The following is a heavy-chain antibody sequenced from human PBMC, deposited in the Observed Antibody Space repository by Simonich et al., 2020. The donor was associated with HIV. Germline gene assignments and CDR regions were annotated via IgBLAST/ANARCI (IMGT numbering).Heavy chain of an antibody. CDR3: ASCGGDCYHFDY. CDR1: GGSFSGYY. Sequence: QVKLQQWGAGLLKPSETLSLTCDVYGGSFSGYYWSGIRQPPRKGLEWIGEINHSISTNYNPSLKSRVTISVDTSKNQFSLKLSSVTAADTAVYYCASCGGDCYHFDYWGQGTLVTVSS. CDR2: INHSIST. D-gene: IGHD2-21*02. J-gene: IGHJ4*02. V-gene: IGHV4-34*01.